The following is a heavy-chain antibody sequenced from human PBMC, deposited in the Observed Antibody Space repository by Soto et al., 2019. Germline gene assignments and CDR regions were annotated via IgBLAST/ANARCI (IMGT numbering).Heavy chain of an antibody. CDR2: IIPIFGTA. Sequence: ASVKVSCKASGGTFSSYAISWVRQAPGQGLEWMGGIIPIFGTANYAQKFQGRVTITADESTSTAYMELSSLRSEDTAVYYCARDVLSNTVTYYYGMDVWGQGTTVTVS. CDR3: ARDVLSNTVTYYYGMDV. V-gene: IGHV1-69*13. CDR1: GGTFSSYA. D-gene: IGHD4-17*01. J-gene: IGHJ6*02.